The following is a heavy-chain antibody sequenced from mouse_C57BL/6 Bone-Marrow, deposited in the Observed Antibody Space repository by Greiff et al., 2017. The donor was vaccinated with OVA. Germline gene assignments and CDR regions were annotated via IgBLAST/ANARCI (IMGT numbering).Heavy chain of an antibody. J-gene: IGHJ3*01. D-gene: IGHD1-1*01. CDR3: ARSITTVVAPAY. V-gene: IGHV1-81*01. CDR1: GYTFTSYG. CDR2: IYPRSGNT. Sequence: LVESGAELARPGASVKLSCKASGYTFTSYGISWVKQRTGQGLEWIGEIYPRSGNTYYNEKFKGKATLTADKSSSTAYMELRSLTSEDSAVYFCARSITTVVAPAYWGQGTLVTVSA.